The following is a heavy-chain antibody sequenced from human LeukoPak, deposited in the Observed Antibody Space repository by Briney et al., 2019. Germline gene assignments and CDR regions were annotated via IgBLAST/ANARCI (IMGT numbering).Heavy chain of an antibody. J-gene: IGHJ4*02. CDR3: AKDKDPWKSTSISDFDY. D-gene: IGHD1-1*01. CDR2: ISSSSTTI. Sequence: PGGSLRLSWAASGFTFSSYSMNWVRQAPGKGLEWVSYISSSSTTIYYADSLKGRFTISRDNAKTSLCLQMNSLRAEDTAVCYCAKDKDPWKSTSISDFDYWGQGTLVTVSS. CDR1: GFTFSSYS. V-gene: IGHV3-48*01.